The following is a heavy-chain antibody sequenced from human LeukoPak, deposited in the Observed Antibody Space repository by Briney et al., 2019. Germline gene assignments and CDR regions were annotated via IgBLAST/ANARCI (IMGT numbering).Heavy chain of an antibody. CDR3: ARVRYFHWLSRFNAFDI. Sequence: SETLSLTCTVSGGSVTRGGYYWNWIRQHPGKGLEWIGYIYYSGSTYYNPSLKSRVTISVDTSKNQFSLKLSSVTAAETAVYYCARVRYFHWLSRFNAFDIWGQGTMVTVSS. CDR1: GGSVTRGGYY. D-gene: IGHD3-9*01. CDR2: IYYSGST. J-gene: IGHJ3*02. V-gene: IGHV4-31*03.